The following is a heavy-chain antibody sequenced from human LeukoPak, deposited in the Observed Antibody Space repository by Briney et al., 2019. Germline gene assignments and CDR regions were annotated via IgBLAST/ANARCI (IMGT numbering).Heavy chain of an antibody. D-gene: IGHD5-18*01. J-gene: IGHJ3*02. CDR1: GYSFTSYW. V-gene: IGHV5-51*01. Sequence: GESLKISCKGSGYSFTSYWIGWVRQMPGKGLEWMGIIYRGDADTRYSPSFQGQVTISADKSISTAYLQWSSLKASDTAMYYCARQGAMDTAMVTQGDDAFDIWGQGTMVTVSS. CDR2: IYRGDADT. CDR3: ARQGAMDTAMVTQGDDAFDI.